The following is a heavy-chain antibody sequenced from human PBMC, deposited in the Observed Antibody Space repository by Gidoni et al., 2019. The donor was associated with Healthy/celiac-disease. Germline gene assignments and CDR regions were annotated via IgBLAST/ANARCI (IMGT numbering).Heavy chain of an antibody. Sequence: ELQLVESGGGLVKPGVSLRLSCAAAGFTFSSYWMSWVRQAPGKGLEWVANIKQEGSEKYYVDSVKGRFTISRDNAKNSRYLQMNSLRAEDTAVYDCARGISHGYWGQGTLVTVSS. CDR2: IKQEGSEK. J-gene: IGHJ4*02. CDR1: GFTFSSYW. V-gene: IGHV3-7*01. CDR3: ARGISHGY. D-gene: IGHD2-15*01.